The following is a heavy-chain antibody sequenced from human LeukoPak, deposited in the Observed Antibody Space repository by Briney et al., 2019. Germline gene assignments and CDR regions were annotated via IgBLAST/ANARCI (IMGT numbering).Heavy chain of an antibody. CDR2: INSDGSWT. J-gene: IGHJ4*02. D-gene: IGHD2-8*01. CDR3: AKYLYADKNFRPGQRYFDF. CDR1: GNYW. Sequence: GGSLRLSCAASGNYWMHWVRQAPGKGLVWVSHINSDGSWTSYADSVKGRFTISKDNAKNTLYLQLNSLGAEDTAIYFCAKYLYADKNFRPGQRYFDFWGQGILVTVSS. V-gene: IGHV3-74*01.